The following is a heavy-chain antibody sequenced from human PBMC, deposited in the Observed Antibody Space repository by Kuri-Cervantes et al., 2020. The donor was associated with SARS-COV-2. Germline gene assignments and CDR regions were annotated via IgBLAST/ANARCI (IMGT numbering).Heavy chain of an antibody. Sequence: GGSLRLSCAASGFTFSSYAMHWVRQAPGKGLEWVAVISYDGSNKYYADSVKGRFTISRDNSKHTLSLQMNSLRAEATAVYYCARDFHHRFDYWGQGTLVTVSS. CDR3: ARDFHHRFDY. V-gene: IGHV3-30-3*01. CDR1: GFTFSSYA. CDR2: ISYDGSNK. J-gene: IGHJ4*02.